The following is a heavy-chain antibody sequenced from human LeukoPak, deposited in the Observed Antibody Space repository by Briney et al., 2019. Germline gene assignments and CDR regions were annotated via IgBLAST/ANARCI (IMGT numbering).Heavy chain of an antibody. Sequence: GGSLRLSCAASGFTFSSYGMHWVRHAPGKGLEWVADIVYDGSSKYYADSVKGRFTISRDNSKNTLYLEMNSLRGEDTAVYYCAKEDGGDYGMDVWGQGTTVIVSS. CDR3: AKEDGGDYGMDV. CDR1: GFTFSSYG. J-gene: IGHJ6*02. D-gene: IGHD3-10*01. V-gene: IGHV3-30*18. CDR2: IVYDGSSK.